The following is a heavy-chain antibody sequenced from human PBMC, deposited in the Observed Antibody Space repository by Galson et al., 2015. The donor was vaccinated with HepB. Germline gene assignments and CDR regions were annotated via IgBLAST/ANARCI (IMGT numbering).Heavy chain of an antibody. V-gene: IGHV3-23*01. CDR3: ARSPGENTYGPGPDH. D-gene: IGHD3-10*01. CDR1: GFTFSSFA. CDR2: IRGNGGNT. J-gene: IGHJ4*02. Sequence: SLRLSCAASGFTFSSFAMNWVRQAPGKGLEWVSSIRGNGGNTWYADSVKGRFTTSRDNSKNTLYVEMNRLRAEDAAVYYCARSPGENTYGPGPDHWGQGTLVSVSS.